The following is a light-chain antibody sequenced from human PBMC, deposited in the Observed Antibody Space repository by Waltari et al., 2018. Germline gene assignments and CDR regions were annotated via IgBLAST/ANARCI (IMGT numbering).Light chain of an antibody. J-gene: IGKJ4*01. Sequence: DIQMTQSPSLLSAPVGDNVTITCRASQTISRGLAWYQPKPGQAPKMLIYKSSNLDSGVPSRFSGLGSGTEFTLTIISLQPDDFATYYCQEYSTSSLSFAGGTKVYI. CDR2: KSS. V-gene: IGKV1-5*03. CDR1: QTISRG. CDR3: QEYSTSSLS.